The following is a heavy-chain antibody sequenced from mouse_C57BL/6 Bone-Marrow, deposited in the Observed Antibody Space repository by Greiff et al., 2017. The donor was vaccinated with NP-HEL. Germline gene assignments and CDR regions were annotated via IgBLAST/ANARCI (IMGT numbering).Heavy chain of an antibody. V-gene: IGHV5-9-1*02. D-gene: IGHD1-1*01. Sequence: EVKLVESGEGLVKPGGSLKLSCAASGFTFSSYAMSWVRQTPEKRLEWVAYISSGGDYIYYADTVKGRFTISRDNARNTLYLQMSSLKSEDTAMYYCTREGTVVAVDYWGQGTSVTVSS. CDR1: GFTFSSYA. CDR3: TREGTVVAVDY. CDR2: ISSGGDYI. J-gene: IGHJ4*01.